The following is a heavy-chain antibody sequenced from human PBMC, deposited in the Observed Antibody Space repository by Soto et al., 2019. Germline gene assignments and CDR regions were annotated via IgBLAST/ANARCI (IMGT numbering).Heavy chain of an antibody. CDR2: IVVGSGNT. J-gene: IGHJ4*02. D-gene: IGHD1-26*01. CDR1: GFIFSSSA. CDR3: ARVSPSWSYSFDY. Sequence: SVKVSCKTSGFIFSSSAVQWVRQARGQRLEWMGRIVVGSGNTDYAQRFHKRLTFTRDMATSTVYMELSSLIFEDTAVYYCARVSPSWSYSFDYWGQGTLVTVSS. V-gene: IGHV1-58*01.